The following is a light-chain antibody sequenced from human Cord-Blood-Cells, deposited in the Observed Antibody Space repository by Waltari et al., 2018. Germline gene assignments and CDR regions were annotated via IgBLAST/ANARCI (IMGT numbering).Light chain of an antibody. CDR3: NSRDSSGNHWV. CDR2: GKN. J-gene: IGLJ3*02. V-gene: IGLV3-19*01. Sequence: SSELTQNPAVSAALGQTVRITCQGDSLRRYYASRDQQKPGQAPLLFIYGKNNRPSGIPDRFSGSSSGNTASLTITGAQAEDEADHYCNSRDSSGNHWVFGGGTKLTVL. CDR1: SLRRYY.